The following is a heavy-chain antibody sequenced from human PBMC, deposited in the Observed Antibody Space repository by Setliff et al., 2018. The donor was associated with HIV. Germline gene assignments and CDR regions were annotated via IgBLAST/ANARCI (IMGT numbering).Heavy chain of an antibody. CDR3: ARSRSAGFDY. D-gene: IGHD6-13*01. J-gene: IGHJ4*02. Sequence: PGGSLRLSCSASGFTFSSYSMNWVRQAPGKVMEWVSYISSSSSTIYYTDSVTGRFTISRDNAKNSLYLQMNSVRAEDTAVYYCARSRSAGFDYWGQGTLVTVSS. V-gene: IGHV3-48*01. CDR2: ISSSSSTI. CDR1: GFTFSSYS.